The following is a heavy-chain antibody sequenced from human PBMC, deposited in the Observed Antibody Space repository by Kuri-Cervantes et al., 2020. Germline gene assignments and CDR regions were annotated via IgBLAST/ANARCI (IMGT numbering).Heavy chain of an antibody. D-gene: IGHD3-3*01. V-gene: IGHV3-48*04. CDR3: ARKAKTRQDDFWSGYYDDGPTFDY. J-gene: IGHJ4*02. Sequence: GESLKISCAASGFTFSSYWMSWVRQAPGKGLEWVSYISSSGDTIYYADSVKGRFTISRDNAKNSLYLQMNSLRAEDTAVYYCARKAKTRQDDFWSGYYDDGPTFDYWGQGTLVTVSS. CDR2: ISSSGDTI. CDR1: GFTFSSYW.